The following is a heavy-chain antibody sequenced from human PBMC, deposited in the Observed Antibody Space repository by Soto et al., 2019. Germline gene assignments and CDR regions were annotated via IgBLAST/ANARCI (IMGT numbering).Heavy chain of an antibody. J-gene: IGHJ3*02. Sequence: PGGSLRLSCAASGFTFITYAMSWVRQAPGKGLEWVSTISSSGGNTYYTDSVKGRFTISRDNSKNTLYLQMNSPRAEDTAIYYCAKRPTSTGFGDPFDIWGQGTMVTVSS. CDR3: AKRPTSTGFGDPFDI. CDR1: GFTFITYA. V-gene: IGHV3-23*01. D-gene: IGHD3-10*01. CDR2: ISSSGGNT.